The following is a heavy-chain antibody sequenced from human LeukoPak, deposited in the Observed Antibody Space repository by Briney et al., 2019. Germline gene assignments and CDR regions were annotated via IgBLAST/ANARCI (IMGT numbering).Heavy chain of an antibody. J-gene: IGHJ4*02. D-gene: IGHD2/OR15-2a*01. V-gene: IGHV3-74*01. CDR2: INSDGSWT. CDR1: GNYW. Sequence: GGSLRLSCAASGNYWMYWVRQVPGKGLVWVSHINSDGSWTSYADSVKGRFTISKDNAKNTVYLQMNSLRAEDTAVYYCVSFYETYWGRGTLVTVSS. CDR3: VSFYETY.